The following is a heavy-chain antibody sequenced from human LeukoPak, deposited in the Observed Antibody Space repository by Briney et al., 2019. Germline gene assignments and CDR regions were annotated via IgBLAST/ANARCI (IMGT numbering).Heavy chain of an antibody. V-gene: IGHV7-4-1*02. Sequence: ASVKVSCKASGYTFTSYAMNWVRQAPGQGLEWVGWINTNTGNPTYAQGFTGRFVFSLDTSVSTAYLQISSLKAEDTAVYYCARVERSRDGYNQGDYWGQGTLVTVSS. J-gene: IGHJ4*02. CDR1: GYTFTSYA. CDR3: ARVERSRDGYNQGDY. CDR2: INTNTGNP. D-gene: IGHD5-24*01.